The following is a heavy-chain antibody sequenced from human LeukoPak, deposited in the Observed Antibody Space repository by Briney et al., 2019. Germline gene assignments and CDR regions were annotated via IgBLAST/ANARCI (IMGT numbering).Heavy chain of an antibody. Sequence: PSETLSLTCAVYGGSFSGYYWSWIRQPPGKGLEWIGEINHSGSTNYNPSLKSRVTISVDTSKNQFSLKLSSVTAADTAVYYCARKESGSYYYWGQGTLVTVSS. CDR1: GGSFSGYY. CDR3: ARKESGSYYY. D-gene: IGHD1-26*01. V-gene: IGHV4-34*01. CDR2: INHSGST. J-gene: IGHJ4*02.